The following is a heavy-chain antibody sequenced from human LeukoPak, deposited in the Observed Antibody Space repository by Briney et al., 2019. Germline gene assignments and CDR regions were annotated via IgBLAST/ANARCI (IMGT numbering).Heavy chain of an antibody. CDR3: ARGGYCSGGSCSVDY. Sequence: ASVKVSCKASGYTFTDYYIHWVRQAPGQGLEWMGWISAYNGNTNYAQKLQGRVTMTTDTSTSTAYMELRSLRSDDTAVYYCARGGYCSGGSCSVDYWGQGTLVTVSS. CDR2: ISAYNGNT. V-gene: IGHV1-18*04. D-gene: IGHD2-15*01. CDR1: GYTFTDYY. J-gene: IGHJ4*02.